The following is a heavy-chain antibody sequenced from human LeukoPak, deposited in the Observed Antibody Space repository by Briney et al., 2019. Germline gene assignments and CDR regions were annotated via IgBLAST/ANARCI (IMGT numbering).Heavy chain of an antibody. CDR3: ARDSASCRGCAFDI. D-gene: IGHD2-2*01. Sequence: GGSLRLSGAASEFTFTNFWMSWVRQAPGKGLEWVANTNRDGSEKYYVDSVKGRVTISRDNAMNFLYLQLNSLRVDDTAVYYRARDSASCRGCAFDIWGQGTVVTVSS. J-gene: IGHJ3*02. CDR2: TNRDGSEK. CDR1: EFTFTNFW. V-gene: IGHV3-7*01.